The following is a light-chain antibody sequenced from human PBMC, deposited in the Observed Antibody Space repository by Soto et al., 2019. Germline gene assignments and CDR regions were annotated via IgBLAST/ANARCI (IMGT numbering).Light chain of an antibody. CDR1: SSDVGGYNY. CDR2: GVT. V-gene: IGLV2-14*01. CDR3: FSHRGGDSHV. J-gene: IGLJ1*01. Sequence: QSVLTQPASVSGSPGQPITISCTGTSSDVGGYNYVSWYQQYPGKAPKLMIYGVTNRPSGVSNRFSGSKTGNTASLIISGLQAEDEAYYYCFSHRGGDSHVFGTGTKVTVL.